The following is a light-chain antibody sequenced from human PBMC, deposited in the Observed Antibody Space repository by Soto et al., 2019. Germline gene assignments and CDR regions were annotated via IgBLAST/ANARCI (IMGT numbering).Light chain of an antibody. CDR1: TSDVGAYNY. J-gene: IGLJ1*01. Sequence: SLLTQPASVSGSPGQSITIYCTGSTSDVGAYNYVSWYKHHPGQAPQLMIYEVSNRPSGVSNRFSGSKSGNTASLTISGLQADDEGDYYCSSKTSSSSPFVFGTGTRSPS. CDR2: EVS. V-gene: IGLV2-14*01. CDR3: SSKTSSSSPFV.